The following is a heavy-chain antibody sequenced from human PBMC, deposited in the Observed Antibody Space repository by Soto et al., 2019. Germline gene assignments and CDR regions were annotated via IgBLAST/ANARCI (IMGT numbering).Heavy chain of an antibody. CDR2: IYYSGST. V-gene: IGHV4-59*01. CDR1: GGSISSYY. CDR3: ARDGIAAAGYNYYYYMDV. J-gene: IGHJ6*03. D-gene: IGHD6-13*01. Sequence: PSETLSLTCTVSGGSISSYYWSWIRQPPGKGLEWIGYIYYSGSTNYNPSLKSRVTISVDTSKNQFSLKLSSVTAADTAVYYCARDGIAAAGYNYYYYMDVWGKGTTVTVSS.